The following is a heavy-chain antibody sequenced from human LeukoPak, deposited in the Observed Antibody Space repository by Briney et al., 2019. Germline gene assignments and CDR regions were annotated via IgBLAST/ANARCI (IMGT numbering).Heavy chain of an antibody. CDR2: ISYDGSNK. CDR1: GFTFSSYG. J-gene: IGHJ1*01. Sequence: GGSLRLSCAASGFTFSSYGMHWVRQAPGKGLEWVAVISYDGSNKYYADSVKGRFTISRDNSKNTLYLQMNGLRAEDTAVYYCAKDEDDILTGYYYFQHWGQGTLVTVSS. D-gene: IGHD3-9*01. V-gene: IGHV3-30*18. CDR3: AKDEDDILTGYYYFQH.